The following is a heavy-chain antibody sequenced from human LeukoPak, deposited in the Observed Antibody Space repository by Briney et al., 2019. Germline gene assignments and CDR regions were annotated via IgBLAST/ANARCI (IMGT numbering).Heavy chain of an antibody. CDR1: GYTFTSYA. V-gene: IGHV1-3*01. D-gene: IGHD5-24*01. CDR3: ASPQRDGYNYLFDY. J-gene: IGHJ4*02. CDR2: INAGNGNT. Sequence: GASVKVSCKASGYTFTSYAMHWVRQAPGQRLEWMGWINAGNGNTKYSQKFQGRVTITRDTSASTAYMEMSSLRSEDTAVYYCASPQRDGYNYLFDYWGQGTLVTVSS.